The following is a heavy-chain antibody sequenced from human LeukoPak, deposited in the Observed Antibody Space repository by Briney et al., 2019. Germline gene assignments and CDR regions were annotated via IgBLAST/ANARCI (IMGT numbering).Heavy chain of an antibody. Sequence: AGGSLRLSCAASGFSVSTNYMTWVRQAPGKGLEWVSVIYSGGSTSYADSVKGRFTISRDKSKNRVDLEMKSLRVENTAVYFCASGSKDKYSYGIDVWGQGTTVTVSS. CDR3: ASGSKDKYSYGIDV. CDR2: IYSGGST. D-gene: IGHD2/OR15-2a*01. J-gene: IGHJ6*02. CDR1: GFSVSTNY. V-gene: IGHV3-53*01.